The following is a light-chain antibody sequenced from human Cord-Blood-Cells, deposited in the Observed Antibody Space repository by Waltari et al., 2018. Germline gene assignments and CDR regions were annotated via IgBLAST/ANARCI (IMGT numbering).Light chain of an antibody. CDR3: CSYAGSSTWV. Sequence: QSALTQPASVSGSPGQSITISCTGTSSDVGSYNLVSCYQQQPGKAPKLMIYEVSKRPSGVSNRSSGSKSGNTASLTISGLQAEDEADYYCCSYAGSSTWVFGGGTKLTVL. CDR1: SSDVGSYNL. J-gene: IGLJ3*02. V-gene: IGLV2-23*02. CDR2: EVS.